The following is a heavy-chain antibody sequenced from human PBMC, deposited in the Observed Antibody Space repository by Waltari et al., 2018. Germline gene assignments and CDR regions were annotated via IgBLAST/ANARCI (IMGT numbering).Heavy chain of an antibody. Sequence: QVQLQESGPGLVKPSQTLSLTCTVSGGSISSGGYYWSWIRQHPGKGLEWIGYIYYSGTTYYNPSLKIRVTISVDTSKNQFSLKLSSVTAADTAVYYCARVGDVVVIAPPGYYYMDVWGKGTTVTISS. CDR2: IYYSGTT. V-gene: IGHV4-31*03. D-gene: IGHD2-21*01. CDR3: ARVGDVVVIAPPGYYYMDV. J-gene: IGHJ6*03. CDR1: GGSISSGGYY.